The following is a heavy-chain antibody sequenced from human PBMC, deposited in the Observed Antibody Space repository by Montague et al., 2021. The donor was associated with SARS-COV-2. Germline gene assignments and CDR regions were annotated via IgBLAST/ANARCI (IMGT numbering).Heavy chain of an antibody. V-gene: IGHV3-21*01. J-gene: IGHJ4*02. D-gene: IGHD3-16*01. Sequence: SLRLSCAASGFTFSSYSMNWVHQAPGKGLEWVSSISSSSSYIYYADPVKGRFTISRDNAKNSLYLQMNSLRAEDTAVYYCARDRKIGLLQLGEFDYWGQGTLVTVSS. CDR2: ISSSSSYI. CDR1: GFTFSSYS. CDR3: ARDRKIGLLQLGEFDY.